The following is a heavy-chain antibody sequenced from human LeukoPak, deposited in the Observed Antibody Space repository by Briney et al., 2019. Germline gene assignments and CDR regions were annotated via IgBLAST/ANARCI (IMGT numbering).Heavy chain of an antibody. D-gene: IGHD3-22*01. J-gene: IGHJ4*02. CDR1: GFTFSSYG. Sequence: GGSLRLSCAASGFTFSSYGMHWVRQAPGKGLEWVAVISYDGSNKYYADSVKGRFTISSDNSKNTLYLHMNSLRAEDTAVYYCAKSSDYYDSSDHDYWGQGTLVTVSS. CDR3: AKSSDYYDSSDHDY. V-gene: IGHV3-30*18. CDR2: ISYDGSNK.